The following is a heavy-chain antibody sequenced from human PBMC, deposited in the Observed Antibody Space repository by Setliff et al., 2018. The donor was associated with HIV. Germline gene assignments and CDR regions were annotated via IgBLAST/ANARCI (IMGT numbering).Heavy chain of an antibody. CDR3: ARAPRYSSSWYVGNWFDP. D-gene: IGHD6-13*01. CDR2: IIPIFGTA. Sequence: SVKVSCKASGGTFSSYAISWVRQAPGQGLEWMGGIIPIFGTANYAQKFQGRVTITTDESTSTAYMELSSLRSEDTAVYYCARAPRYSSSWYVGNWFDPWGQGTLVTVSS. CDR1: GGTFSSYA. V-gene: IGHV1-69*05. J-gene: IGHJ5*02.